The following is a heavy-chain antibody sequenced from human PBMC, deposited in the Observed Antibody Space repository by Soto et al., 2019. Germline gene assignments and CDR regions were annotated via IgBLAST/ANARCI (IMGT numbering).Heavy chain of an antibody. CDR1: GYSISSGSY. D-gene: IGHD2-2*01. Sequence: VSLTCTVSGYSISSGSYWAWIRQPPGKGPEWIASIYHGGTTFYSPSLKSRITISVDTSNNQFSLKLTSVTAADTAVYYCARAVGYHHYLMDVCGLGSSVTVSS. CDR2: IYHGGTT. CDR3: ARAVGYHHYLMDV. J-gene: IGHJ6*02. V-gene: IGHV4-38-2*02.